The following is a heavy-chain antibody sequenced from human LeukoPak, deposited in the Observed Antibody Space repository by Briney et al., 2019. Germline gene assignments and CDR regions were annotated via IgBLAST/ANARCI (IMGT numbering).Heavy chain of an antibody. J-gene: IGHJ3*02. CDR3: ARVGFGELRDAFDI. CDR2: IGTAGDT. D-gene: IGHD3-10*01. Sequence: GGSLRLSCAASGFTFSSYDMHWVRQATGKGLEWVSAIGTAGDTYYPGSVKGRFTISRENAKNSLYLQMNSLRAGDTAVYYCARVGFGELRDAFDIWGRGTMVTVSS. V-gene: IGHV3-13*01. CDR1: GFTFSSYD.